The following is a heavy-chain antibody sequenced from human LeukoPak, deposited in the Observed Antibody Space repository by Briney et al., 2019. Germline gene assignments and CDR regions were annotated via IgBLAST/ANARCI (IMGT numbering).Heavy chain of an antibody. Sequence: GGSLRLSCAASGFTFSSYAMHWVRQAPGKGLEYVSAISSNGGSTYYANSVKGRFTISRDNSKNTLYLQMGSLRAEDMAVYYCAAMGERCSSTSCYAYYWGQGTLVTVSS. CDR3: AAMGERCSSTSCYAYY. CDR2: ISSNGGST. CDR1: GFTFSSYA. D-gene: IGHD2-2*01. J-gene: IGHJ4*02. V-gene: IGHV3-64*01.